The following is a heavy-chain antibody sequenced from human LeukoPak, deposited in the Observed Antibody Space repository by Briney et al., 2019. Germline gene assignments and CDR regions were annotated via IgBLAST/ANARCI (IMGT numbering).Heavy chain of an antibody. Sequence: GESLKISCKGSGYSFTSYWIGWVRQMPGKGLEWMGIIYPGDSDTRYSPSFQGQVTISADKSISTAYLQWSSLKASDTAMYYCARLSDSSGYYEYFQHWGQGTLVTVSS. D-gene: IGHD3-22*01. CDR2: IYPGDSDT. J-gene: IGHJ1*01. CDR3: ARLSDSSGYYEYFQH. CDR1: GYSFTSYW. V-gene: IGHV5-51*01.